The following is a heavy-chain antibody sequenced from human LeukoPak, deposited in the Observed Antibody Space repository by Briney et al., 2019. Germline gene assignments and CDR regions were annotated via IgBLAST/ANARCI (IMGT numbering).Heavy chain of an antibody. Sequence: SVKVSCKASGGTFSSYAISWVRQAPGQGLEWMGRIIPIFGTANYAQKFQGRVTITTDESTSTAYMELSSLRSEDTALYYCASQGQVGALHFDYWGQGTLVTVSS. J-gene: IGHJ4*02. CDR1: GGTFSSYA. V-gene: IGHV1-69*05. CDR3: ASQGQVGALHFDY. CDR2: IIPIFGTA. D-gene: IGHD1-26*01.